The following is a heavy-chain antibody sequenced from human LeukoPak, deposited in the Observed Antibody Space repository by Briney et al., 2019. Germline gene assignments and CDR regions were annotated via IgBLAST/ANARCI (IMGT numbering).Heavy chain of an antibody. CDR2: IGTAGDP. CDR3: ARSSGSSPDDAFDI. J-gene: IGHJ3*02. D-gene: IGHD3-10*01. Sequence: PGGSLRLSCAASGFTFSSYDMHWVRQATGKGLERVSAIGTAGDPYYPGSVKGRFTISRENAKNSLYLQMNSLRAGDTAVYYCARSSGSSPDDAFDIWGQGTMVTVSS. CDR1: GFTFSSYD. V-gene: IGHV3-13*05.